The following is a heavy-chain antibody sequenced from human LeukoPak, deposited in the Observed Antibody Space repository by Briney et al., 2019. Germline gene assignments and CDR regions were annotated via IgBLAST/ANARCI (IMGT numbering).Heavy chain of an antibody. D-gene: IGHD3-22*01. Sequence: GGSPRLSCAASGFTFSSYGMHWVRQAPGKGLEWVAVISYDGSNKYYADSVKGRFTISRDNSKNTLYLQMNSLRAEDTAVYYCAKGPREALNYYDSSGSFDYWGQGTLVTVSS. CDR3: AKGPREALNYYDSSGSFDY. V-gene: IGHV3-30*18. J-gene: IGHJ4*02. CDR2: ISYDGSNK. CDR1: GFTFSSYG.